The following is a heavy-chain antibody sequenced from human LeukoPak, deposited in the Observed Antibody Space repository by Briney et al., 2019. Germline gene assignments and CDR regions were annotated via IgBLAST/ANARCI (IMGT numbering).Heavy chain of an antibody. J-gene: IGHJ4*02. CDR3: ARVFSGSDY. D-gene: IGHD2-15*01. CDR2: IWYDGSNK. Sequence: GGSLRLSCAASGFTFSNYGMHWVRQAPGKGLEWVAYIWYDGSNKYYTDSVKGRFTISRDNAKNSLYLQMNSLRAEDTAIYYCARVFSGSDYWGQGTPVTVSS. CDR1: GFTFSNYG. V-gene: IGHV3-33*01.